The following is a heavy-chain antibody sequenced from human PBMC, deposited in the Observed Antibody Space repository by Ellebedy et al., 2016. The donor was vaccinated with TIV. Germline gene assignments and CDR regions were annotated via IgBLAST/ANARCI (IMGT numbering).Heavy chain of an antibody. D-gene: IGHD1-26*01. CDR2: ISSSGSTR. CDR1: GFTFSSYD. J-gene: IGHJ6*02. Sequence: GESLKISCAASGFTFSSYDMNWVRQAPGKGLEWVSYISSSGSTRHYADSVKGRFTISRDNAKNSLYLQMNSLRAEDTAVYYCARDPQGGSYFFYYGMDVWGQGTTVTVSS. CDR3: ARDPQGGSYFFYYGMDV. V-gene: IGHV3-48*03.